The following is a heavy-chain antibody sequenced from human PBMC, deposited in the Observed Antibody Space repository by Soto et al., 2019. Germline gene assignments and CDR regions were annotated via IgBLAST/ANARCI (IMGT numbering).Heavy chain of an antibody. CDR3: ARDRMQGYSSSWYPFDY. Sequence: QVPLVQSGAEVKKPGASVKVSCKASGYTFTSYGISWVRQAPGQGLEGMGWISAYNGNTNYAQKLQGRVTMTTDTSTSTAYMELRSLRSDDTAVYYCARDRMQGYSSSWYPFDYWGQGTLVTVSS. CDR1: GYTFTSYG. D-gene: IGHD6-13*01. J-gene: IGHJ4*02. CDR2: ISAYNGNT. V-gene: IGHV1-18*01.